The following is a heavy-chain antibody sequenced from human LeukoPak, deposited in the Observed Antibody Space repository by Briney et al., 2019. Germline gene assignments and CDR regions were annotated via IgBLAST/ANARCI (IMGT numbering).Heavy chain of an antibody. CDR2: ISYDGSNK. D-gene: IGHD3-22*01. CDR3: ARSQGYFAANFDY. CDR1: GFTFSSYA. J-gene: IGHJ4*02. Sequence: GGSLRLSCAASGFTFSSYAMHWVRQAPGKGLEWVALISYDGSNKYHADSVKGRFTISRDNSKNTLYLQMNSLRGEDTAVFYCARSQGYFAANFDYWGQGTLVTVSS. V-gene: IGHV3-30*04.